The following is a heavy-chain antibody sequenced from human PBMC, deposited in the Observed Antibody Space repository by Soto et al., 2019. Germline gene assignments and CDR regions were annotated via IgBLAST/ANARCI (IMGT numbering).Heavy chain of an antibody. CDR1: GDLFNNYA. J-gene: IGHJ4*02. D-gene: IGHD6-13*01. Sequence: QVQLVQSGAEVKEPGSSVKVSCKSTGDLFNNYAFNWVRQAPGQGLEWMGRISPLFSTTNYAQKFQGRVTIGADELPTIVYLEVSNLEAEDTAMYYCAASSSVAAAGYFTFWGKGTLVTVSP. V-gene: IGHV1-69*01. CDR3: AASSSVAAAGYFTF. CDR2: ISPLFSTT.